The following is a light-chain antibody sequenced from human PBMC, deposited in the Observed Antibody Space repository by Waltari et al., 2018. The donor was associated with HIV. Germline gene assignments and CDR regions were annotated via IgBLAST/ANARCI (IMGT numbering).Light chain of an antibody. J-gene: IGLJ1*01. Sequence: QSALTQPASVSGSPGQSITISCTGTSSDVGGYNYVSWYQQHPGKAPKLMIYEVSNRPSGVSNRFSGSKSGITASLTISGLQAEDEADYYCSSYTSSSTPPYVFGTGTKVTVL. CDR2: EVS. V-gene: IGLV2-14*01. CDR3: SSYTSSSTPPYV. CDR1: SSDVGGYNY.